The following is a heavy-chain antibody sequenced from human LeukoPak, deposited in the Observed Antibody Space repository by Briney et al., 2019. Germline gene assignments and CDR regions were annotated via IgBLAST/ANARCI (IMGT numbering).Heavy chain of an antibody. CDR1: GFTFSSYE. Sequence: GGSLRLSCAASGFTFSSYEMNWVRQAPGKGLEWVSYISSSGSTIYYADSVKGRFTISRDNAKKSLYLQMTSLRAEGPAVYYCATAGSGRSPDWFDPWGQGTLVTVSS. CDR3: ATAGSGRSPDWFDP. V-gene: IGHV3-48*03. J-gene: IGHJ5*02. CDR2: ISSSGSTI. D-gene: IGHD1-26*01.